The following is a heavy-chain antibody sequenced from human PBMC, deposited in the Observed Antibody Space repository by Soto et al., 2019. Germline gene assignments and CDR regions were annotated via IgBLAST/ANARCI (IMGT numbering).Heavy chain of an antibody. J-gene: IGHJ5*02. V-gene: IGHV1-2*04. D-gene: IGHD6-19*01. CDR2: INPNSGGT. Sequence: ASVKVSCKASGYTFTGYYMHWVRQAPGQGLEWMGWINPNSGGTNYAQKFQGWVTMTRDTSISTAYMGLSRLRSDDTAVYYCARVVSGWYGWFDPWGQGTLVTVSS. CDR3: ARVVSGWYGWFDP. CDR1: GYTFTGYY.